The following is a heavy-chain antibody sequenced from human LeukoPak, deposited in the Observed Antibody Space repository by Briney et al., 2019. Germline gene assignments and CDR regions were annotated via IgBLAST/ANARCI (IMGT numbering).Heavy chain of an antibody. CDR1: GFTVSNYW. V-gene: IGHV3-74*01. J-gene: IGHJ4*02. CDR2: INEDGSRT. Sequence: PGGSLRLSCAASGFTVSNYWMHWVRQAPGKGLVWVSRINEDGSRTDHADTVRGRFTISRDSGKDTLYLQMNSLGAEDTAVYFCVRDFVSPVDSWGQGTQVTVSS. CDR3: VRDFVSPVDS. D-gene: IGHD2-21*01.